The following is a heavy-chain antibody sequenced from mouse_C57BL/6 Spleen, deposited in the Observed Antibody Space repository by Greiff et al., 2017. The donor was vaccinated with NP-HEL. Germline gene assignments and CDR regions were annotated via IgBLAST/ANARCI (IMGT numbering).Heavy chain of an antibody. CDR3: ARNSDYDYFDY. J-gene: IGHJ2*01. CDR2: IYWDDDK. V-gene: IGHV8-12*01. CDR1: GFSLSTSGMG. Sequence: QVTLKVCGPGILQSSQTLSLTCSFSGFSLSTSGMGVSWIRQPSGKGLEWLAHIYWDDDKRYNPSLKSRLTISKDTSRNQVFLKITSVDTADTATYYCARNSDYDYFDYWGQGTTLTVSS. D-gene: IGHD2-4*01.